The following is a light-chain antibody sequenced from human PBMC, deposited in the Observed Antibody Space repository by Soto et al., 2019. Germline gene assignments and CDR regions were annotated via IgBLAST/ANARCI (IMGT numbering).Light chain of an antibody. CDR3: QQYGFS. CDR2: DAS. CDR1: QSVNYW. J-gene: IGKJ3*01. Sequence: DIQMTQSPSTLSASVGDRVTITCRASQSVNYWLAWYQQKPGMAPKLLIHDASSLESGVPSRFSGSGSGTEFTLTISSLHPDDSANYYCQQYGFSFGPGTKVEIK. V-gene: IGKV1-5*01.